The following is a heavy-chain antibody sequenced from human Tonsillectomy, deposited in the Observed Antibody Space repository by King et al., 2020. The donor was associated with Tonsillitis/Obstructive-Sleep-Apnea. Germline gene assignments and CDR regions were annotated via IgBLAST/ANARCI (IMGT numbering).Heavy chain of an antibody. CDR2: ISSSSSYT. D-gene: IGHD4-23*01. J-gene: IGHJ3*02. Sequence: VQLVESGGGLVKPGGSLRLSCAASGFTFSDYYMSWIRQAPGKGLYGVSYISSSSSYTNYADSVKGRFTISRDNAKNSLYLQMNSLRAEDTAVYYCATPLRGGNSEDAFDIWGQGTMVTVSS. V-gene: IGHV3-11*05. CDR3: ATPLRGGNSEDAFDI. CDR1: GFTFSDYY.